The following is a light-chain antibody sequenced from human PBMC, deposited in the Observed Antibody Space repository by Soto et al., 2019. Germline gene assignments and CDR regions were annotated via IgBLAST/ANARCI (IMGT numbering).Light chain of an antibody. Sequence: EIQMTQPPCTLSASVGARVTITGRASQTISSWLAWYQQKPGKAPKLLIYAASSLQSGVPSRFSGSGYGTDFNLTISSLQTEDFATYYCQQSYSTPITFGQGTRLEI. J-gene: IGKJ5*01. V-gene: IGKV1-39*01. CDR2: AAS. CDR3: QQSYSTPIT. CDR1: QTISSW.